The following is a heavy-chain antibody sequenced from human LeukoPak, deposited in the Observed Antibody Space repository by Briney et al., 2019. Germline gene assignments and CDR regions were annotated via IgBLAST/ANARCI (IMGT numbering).Heavy chain of an antibody. CDR1: GFTFSNAW. V-gene: IGHV3-15*01. CDR2: IKSKTDGGTT. D-gene: IGHD4-23*01. Sequence: GGSLRLSCAASGFTFSNAWMSWVRQALGKGLEWVGRIKSKTDGGTTDYAAPVKGRFTISRDDSKNTLYLQMNSLKTEDTAVYYCTTAFSPRWPHLYYYGMDVWGKGTTVTVSS. J-gene: IGHJ6*04. CDR3: TTAFSPRWPHLYYYGMDV.